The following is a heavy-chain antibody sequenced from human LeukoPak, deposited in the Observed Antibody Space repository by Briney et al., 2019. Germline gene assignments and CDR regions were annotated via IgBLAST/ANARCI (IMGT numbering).Heavy chain of an antibody. CDR2: IYTSGST. CDR1: GGSISSYY. V-gene: IGHV4-4*09. CDR3: ARLIALTRYNWFDP. Sequence: SETLSLTCTVSGGSISSYYWSWIRQPPGKGLEWIGYIYTSGSTNYNPSLKSRVTISVDTSKNQFSLKLSSVTAADTAMYYCARLIALTRYNWFDPWGQGTLVTVSS. J-gene: IGHJ5*02.